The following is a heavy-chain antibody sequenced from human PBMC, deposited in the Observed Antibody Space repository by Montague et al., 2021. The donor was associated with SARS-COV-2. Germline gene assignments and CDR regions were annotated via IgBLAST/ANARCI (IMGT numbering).Heavy chain of an antibody. CDR2: INHSGST. CDR3: ARGPRITMIVVVITDIWFDP. CDR1: GRSVSDYY. Sequence: SETLSLTCAVYGRSVSDYYWSWIRQPPGKGLEWIGEINHSGSTNYNPSLKSRVTTSVDTSKNQFSLKLTSVTAADTAVYYCARGPRITMIVVVITDIWFDPWGQGTLVTVSS. V-gene: IGHV4-34*01. J-gene: IGHJ5*02. D-gene: IGHD3-22*01.